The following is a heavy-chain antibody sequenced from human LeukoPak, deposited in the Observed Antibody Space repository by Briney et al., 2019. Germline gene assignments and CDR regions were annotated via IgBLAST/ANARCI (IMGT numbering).Heavy chain of an antibody. CDR3: ARRGYCSSTSCYGYYYYGMDV. D-gene: IGHD2-2*03. CDR2: INHSGST. Sequence: SETLSLTCAVYGGSFSGYYWSWIRQPPGKGLEWIGEINHSGSTNYNSSLKSRVTISVDTSKNQFSLKLSSVTAADTAVYYCARRGYCSSTSCYGYYYYGMDVWGQGTTVTVSS. J-gene: IGHJ6*02. V-gene: IGHV4-34*01. CDR1: GGSFSGYY.